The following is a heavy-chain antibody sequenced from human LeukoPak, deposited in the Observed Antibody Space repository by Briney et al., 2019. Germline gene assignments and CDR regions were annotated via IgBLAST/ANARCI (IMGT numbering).Heavy chain of an antibody. CDR1: GYTFTDYY. D-gene: IGHD5-12*01. J-gene: IGHJ5*02. CDR3: ARYGHGGYSGYDR. Sequence: ASVKVSCKASGYTFTDYYMHWVRQAPGQGLEWMGWIDAKSGDTNYAQKFQGRVTMTRNTSISTAYMELSSLRSEDTAVYYCARYGHGGYSGYDRWGQGTLVTVSS. CDR2: IDAKSGDT. V-gene: IGHV1-2*02.